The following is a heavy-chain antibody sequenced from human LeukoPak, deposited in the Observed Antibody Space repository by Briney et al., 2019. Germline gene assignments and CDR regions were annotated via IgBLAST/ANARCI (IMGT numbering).Heavy chain of an antibody. CDR1: GFTFSSYS. D-gene: IGHD3-3*01. Sequence: GGSLRLSCAASGFTFSSYSMNWVRQAPGKGLEWVSSISSSSSYIYYADSVKGRFTISRDNAKNSLYLQMNSLRAEDTAVYYCARDAPIFGVAIYYYYMDVWGKGTTVTVSS. CDR2: ISSSSSYI. CDR3: ARDAPIFGVAIYYYYMDV. V-gene: IGHV3-21*01. J-gene: IGHJ6*03.